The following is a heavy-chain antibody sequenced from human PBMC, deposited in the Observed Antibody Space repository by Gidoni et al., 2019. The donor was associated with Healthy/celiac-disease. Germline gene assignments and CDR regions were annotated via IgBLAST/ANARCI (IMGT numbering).Heavy chain of an antibody. CDR2: ISYDGSNK. D-gene: IGHD1-1*01. CDR3: ARDRDTTYYFDY. Sequence: QVQLVESGGGVVQPGRSLRLSCAASGFTFSSYAMHWVRQAPGKGLEWVAVISYDGSNKYYADSVKGRFTISRDNSKNTLYLQMNSLRAEDTAVYYCARDRDTTYYFDYWGQGTLVTVSS. J-gene: IGHJ4*02. V-gene: IGHV3-30-3*01. CDR1: GFTFSSYA.